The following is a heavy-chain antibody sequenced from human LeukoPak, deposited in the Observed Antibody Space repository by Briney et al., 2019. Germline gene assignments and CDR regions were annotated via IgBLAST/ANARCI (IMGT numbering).Heavy chain of an antibody. CDR3: TTSRRLLEWLPRNQDAFDI. J-gene: IGHJ3*02. CDR2: ISGSGGST. V-gene: IGHV3-23*01. D-gene: IGHD3-3*01. CDR1: GFTFSSYA. Sequence: GGSLRLSCAASGFTFSSYAMSWVRQAPGKGLEWASAISGSGGSTYYADSVKGRFTISRDNSKNTLYLQMNSLKTEDTAVYYCTTSRRLLEWLPRNQDAFDIWGQGTMVTVSS.